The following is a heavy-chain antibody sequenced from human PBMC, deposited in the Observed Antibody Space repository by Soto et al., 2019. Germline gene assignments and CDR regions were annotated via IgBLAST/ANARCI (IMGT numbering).Heavy chain of an antibody. CDR1: GGSISSGGYY. CDR3: ANAGYSYRSNWFDP. D-gene: IGHD5-18*01. J-gene: IGHJ5*02. V-gene: IGHV4-31*03. Sequence: SETLSLTCTVSGGSISSGGYYWSWIRQHPGKGLEWIGYIYYSGSTYYNPSLKSRVTISVDTSKNQFSLKLSSVTAADTAVYYCANAGYSYRSNWFDPWGQGTLVTVSS. CDR2: IYYSGST.